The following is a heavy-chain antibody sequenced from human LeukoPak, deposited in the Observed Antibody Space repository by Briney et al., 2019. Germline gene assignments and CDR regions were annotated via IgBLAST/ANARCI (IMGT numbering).Heavy chain of an antibody. V-gene: IGHV4-30-4*07. CDR2: IYYSGST. J-gene: IGHJ5*02. CDR1: GGSISSGGYS. CDR3: ARGGRFWNWFDP. Sequence: SETLSLTCAVSGGSISSGGYSWSWIRQPPGKGLEWIGYIYYSGSTYYNPSLKSRVTISVDTSKNQFSLKLSSVTAADTAVYYCARGGRFWNWFDPWGQGTLVTVSS. D-gene: IGHD3-3*01.